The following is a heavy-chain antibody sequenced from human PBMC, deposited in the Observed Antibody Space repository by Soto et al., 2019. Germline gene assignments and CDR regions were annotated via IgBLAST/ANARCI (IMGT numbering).Heavy chain of an antibody. CDR1: GGSFSGYY. V-gene: IGHV4-34*01. J-gene: IGHJ6*02. D-gene: IGHD6-19*01. CDR2: INHSGST. Sequence: SETLSLTCAVYGGSFSGYYWSWIRQPPGKGLEWIGEINHSGSTNYNPSLKSRVTISVDTSKNQFSLKMSSVTAADTAVYYCARGYSSGWDYYYYYGMDVWGQGTTVTVSS. CDR3: ARGYSSGWDYYYYYGMDV.